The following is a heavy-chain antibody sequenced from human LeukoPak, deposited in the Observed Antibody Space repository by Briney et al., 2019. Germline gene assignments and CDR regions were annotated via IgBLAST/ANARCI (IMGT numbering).Heavy chain of an antibody. D-gene: IGHD2-8*01. V-gene: IGHV4-39*01. J-gene: IGHJ4*02. CDR3: ARLNGGFDY. CDR1: GGSISSSSYY. Sequence: KPSETLSLTCTVSGGSISSSSYYWGWIRQPPGKGLEWIGSIYYSGSTYYNPSLKSRVTISVDTSKNQFSLKLSSVTAADTAVYYCARLNGGFDYWGQGTLVTVSS. CDR2: IYYSGST.